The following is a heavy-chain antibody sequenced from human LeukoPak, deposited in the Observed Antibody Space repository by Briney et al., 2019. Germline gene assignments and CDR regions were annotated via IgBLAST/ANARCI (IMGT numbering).Heavy chain of an antibody. D-gene: IGHD5-12*01. CDR2: IYTSGST. J-gene: IGHJ4*02. CDR3: AREGQKWLRVDY. V-gene: IGHV4-61*02. CDR1: GGSISSGSYY. Sequence: SETLSLTCTVSGGSISSGSYYWSWIRQPAGKGLEWIGRIYTSGSTNYNPSLKGRVTISVDTSKNQFSLKLSSVTAADTAVYYCAREGQKWLRVDYWGQGTLVTVSS.